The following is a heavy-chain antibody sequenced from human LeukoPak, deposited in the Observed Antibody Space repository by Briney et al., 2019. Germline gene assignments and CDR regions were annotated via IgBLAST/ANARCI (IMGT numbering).Heavy chain of an antibody. CDR1: GGSISNYY. CDR3: ARQYFSGSYYTFVY. Sequence: SETLSLTCTVSGGSISNYYWSWIRQPAGKGLEWIGRIYSSGSTDYNPSLKRRVTMSVDTYKNQFSLTVSSVTAADTAVYYCARQYFSGSYYTFVYWGQGTLVTVSS. D-gene: IGHD3-10*01. J-gene: IGHJ4*02. CDR2: IYSSGST. V-gene: IGHV4-4*07.